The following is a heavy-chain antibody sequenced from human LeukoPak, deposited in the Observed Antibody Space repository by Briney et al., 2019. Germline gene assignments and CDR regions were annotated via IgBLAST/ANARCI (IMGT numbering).Heavy chain of an antibody. CDR1: GGSISSDF. CDR2: IQYSGST. V-gene: IGHV4-59*08. D-gene: IGHD4-17*01. Sequence: PSETLSLTCTVSGGSISSDFWGWIRQPPGKGLEWIGYIQYSGSTNSNPSLKSRVTISGDTSRNQFSLKLSSVTAADTAVYYCARGMTTGPDPWGQGTMVTVSS. J-gene: IGHJ5*02. CDR3: ARGMTTGPDP.